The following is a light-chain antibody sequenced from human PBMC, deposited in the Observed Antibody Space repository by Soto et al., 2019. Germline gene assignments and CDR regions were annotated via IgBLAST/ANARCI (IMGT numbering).Light chain of an antibody. CDR2: AAS. V-gene: IGKV1-9*01. Sequence: IQLTQSPSSLSASVGDRVTITCRASQAIGIYLAWYQQKPGKAPSLLIYAASSLQRGVPSRFSGSGSGTDFALTITSLQPEDFATYRCQQPSSYPVTFGQGTKVELK. CDR3: QQPSSYPVT. CDR1: QAIGIY. J-gene: IGKJ1*01.